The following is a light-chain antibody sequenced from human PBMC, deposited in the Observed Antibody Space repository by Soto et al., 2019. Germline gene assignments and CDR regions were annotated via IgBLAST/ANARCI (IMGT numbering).Light chain of an antibody. J-gene: IGKJ2*01. Sequence: DIQMTQSPSSLPASVGARVTITFRASQSISSDLHWYQQKPGKAPKLLISAASILQSGVPSRFSGSGSGTDFTLTISSLQPEDFATYFCQQSFSTPYTFGQGTKVDIK. CDR2: AAS. V-gene: IGKV1-39*01. CDR3: QQSFSTPYT. CDR1: QSISSD.